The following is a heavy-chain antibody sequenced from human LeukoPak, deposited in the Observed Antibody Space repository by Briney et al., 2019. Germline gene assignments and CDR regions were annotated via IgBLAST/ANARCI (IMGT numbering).Heavy chain of an antibody. J-gene: IGHJ4*02. D-gene: IGHD3-9*01. Sequence: ASVKVSCKASGYTFTSYGISWVRQAPGQGLEWMGWISAYNGNTNYAQKLQGRVTMTTDTSTSTAYMELRSLRSDDMAVYYCARGGYDILTGYYPFDYWGQGTLVTVSS. CDR2: ISAYNGNT. CDR3: ARGGYDILTGYYPFDY. CDR1: GYTFTSYG. V-gene: IGHV1-18*03.